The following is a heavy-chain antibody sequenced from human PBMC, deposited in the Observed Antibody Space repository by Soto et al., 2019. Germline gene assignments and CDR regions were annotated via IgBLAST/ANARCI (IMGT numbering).Heavy chain of an antibody. CDR1: GFTFSTYA. V-gene: IGHV3-23*01. D-gene: IGHD3-10*01. CDR2: ISGSGTSR. CDR3: AKELLRLGESLERYFDY. J-gene: IGHJ4*02. Sequence: GGSLRLSCAASGFTFSTYAMSWVRQAPGKGLEWVSAISGSGTSRYYADSAKGRFTISRDNSKNTLFLQLNSLRVEDTAVYYCAKELLRLGESLERYFDYWGQGTPVTVSS.